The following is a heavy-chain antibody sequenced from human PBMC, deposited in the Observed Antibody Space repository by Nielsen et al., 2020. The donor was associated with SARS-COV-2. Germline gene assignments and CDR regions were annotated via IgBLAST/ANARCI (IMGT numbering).Heavy chain of an antibody. J-gene: IGHJ3*02. D-gene: IGHD2-2*01. CDR3: ARDKYHQRAFDI. CDR2: ISSSSSYI. Sequence: GESLKISCAASGFTFSSYSMNWVRQAPGKGLEWVSSISSSSSYIYYADSVKGRFTISRDNAKNSLYLQMNSLRAEDTAVYYCARDKYHQRAFDIWGQGTMVTVSS. CDR1: GFTFSSYS. V-gene: IGHV3-21*01.